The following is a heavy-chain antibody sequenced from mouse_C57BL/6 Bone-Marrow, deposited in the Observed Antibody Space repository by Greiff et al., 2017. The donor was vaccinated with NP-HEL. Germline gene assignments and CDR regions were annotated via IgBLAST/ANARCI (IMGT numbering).Heavy chain of an antibody. CDR1: GYTFTSYG. CDR3: ARSGLRRPYYAMDY. Sequence: QVQLQQSGAELARPGASVKLSCKASGYTFTSYGISWVKQRTGQGLEWIGEIYPRSGNTYYNEKFKGKATLTADKSSSTAYMELRSLTSEDSAVYFCARSGLRRPYYAMDYGGQGTSVTVSS. CDR2: IYPRSGNT. V-gene: IGHV1-81*01. D-gene: IGHD2-2*01. J-gene: IGHJ4*01.